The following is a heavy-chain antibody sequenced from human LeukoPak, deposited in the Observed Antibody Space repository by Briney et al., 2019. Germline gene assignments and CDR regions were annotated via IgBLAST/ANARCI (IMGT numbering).Heavy chain of an antibody. CDR3: ARTKAAALLGRSKYYFDY. J-gene: IGHJ4*02. CDR1: GYTFTSYG. V-gene: IGHV1-18*01. D-gene: IGHD6-13*01. Sequence: ASVKVSCKASGYTFTSYGISWVRQAPGQGLEWMGWISAYNGNTNYAQKLQGRVTMTTDTPTSTAYMELRSLRSDDTAVYYCARTKAAALLGRSKYYFDYWGQGTLVTVSS. CDR2: ISAYNGNT.